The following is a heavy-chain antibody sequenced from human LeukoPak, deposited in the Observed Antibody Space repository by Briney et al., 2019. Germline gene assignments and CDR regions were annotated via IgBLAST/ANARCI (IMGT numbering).Heavy chain of an antibody. V-gene: IGHV1-2*06. CDR3: ARDEGKGDCTTTSCGWFDP. D-gene: IGHD2-2*01. Sequence: ASVKVSCKASGYTFTGYYMNWVRQAPGQGLEWMGRIKPNSGDTEYAQEFQGRVTMTRDSSISIAYMELSGLRSDDTAVYYCARDEGKGDCTTTSCGWFDPWGQGTLVTVSS. J-gene: IGHJ5*02. CDR1: GYTFTGYY. CDR2: IKPNSGDT.